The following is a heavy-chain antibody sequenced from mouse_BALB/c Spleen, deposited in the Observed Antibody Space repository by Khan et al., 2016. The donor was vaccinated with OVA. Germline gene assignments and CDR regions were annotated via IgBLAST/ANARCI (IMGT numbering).Heavy chain of an antibody. CDR3: ADHLTGSFDY. CDR1: GFTFSSYS. J-gene: IGHJ3*01. V-gene: IGHV5-6*01. Sequence: EVQLVESGGDLVKPGGSLKLSCAASGFTFSSYSMSWVRQTPDKRLEWVASISSGGDYTYYPDSVKGRFTISRDNAKNTLYLQRSDLKYEDTAMYYGADHLTGSFDYWGEGTLVTVSA. CDR2: ISSGGDYT.